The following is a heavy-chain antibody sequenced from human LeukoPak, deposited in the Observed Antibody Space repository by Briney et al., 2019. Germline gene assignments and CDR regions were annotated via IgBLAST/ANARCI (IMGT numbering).Heavy chain of an antibody. J-gene: IGHJ4*02. Sequence: WASVTVSCTASGYTFTSYDINWVRQATGQGLEWMGWINPNSGGTNYAQKFQGRVTMTRDTSISTAYMELSRLRSDDTAVYYCARDRRGPTATNRIAAAGHGYWGQGTLVTVSS. CDR3: ARDRRGPTATNRIAAAGHGY. CDR2: INPNSGGT. D-gene: IGHD6-13*01. V-gene: IGHV1-2*02. CDR1: GYTFTSYD.